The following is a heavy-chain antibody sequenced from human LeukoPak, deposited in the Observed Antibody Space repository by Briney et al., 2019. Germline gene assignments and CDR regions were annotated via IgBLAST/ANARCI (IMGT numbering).Heavy chain of an antibody. J-gene: IGHJ3*02. D-gene: IGHD6-19*01. Sequence: GWVRQPPGKGLEWMGIIYPGDSDTRYSPSFQGQVTISADKSISTAYLQWSSLKASDIAMYYCARHRTIGWLDDAFDIWGQGTMVTVSS. V-gene: IGHV5-51*01. CDR3: ARHRTIGWLDDAFDI. CDR2: IYPGDSDT.